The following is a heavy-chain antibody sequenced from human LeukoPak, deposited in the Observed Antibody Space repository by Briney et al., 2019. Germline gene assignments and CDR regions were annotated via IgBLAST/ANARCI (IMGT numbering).Heavy chain of an antibody. V-gene: IGHV4-39*01. D-gene: IGHD2/OR15-2a*01. CDR3: VRPDYSTSSHYYGPFDY. CDR1: GGSITSVSYY. CDR2: THHSGST. Sequence: SETLSLTCPVSGGSITSVSYYWAWVRQPPGEGLEWIGSTHHSGSTYYNPSLKSRVTISVDTSKNQFSLSLRSVTAADTAVYYCVRPDYSTSSHYYGPFDYWGQGTLVTVSS. J-gene: IGHJ4*02.